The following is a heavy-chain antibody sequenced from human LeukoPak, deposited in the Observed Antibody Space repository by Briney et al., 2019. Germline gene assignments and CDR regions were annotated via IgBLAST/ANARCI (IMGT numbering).Heavy chain of an antibody. CDR2: MYYTGST. D-gene: IGHD5-18*01. CDR1: GFTFRSYS. Sequence: PGGSLRLSCAASGFTFRSYSMHWVRQAPGKGLEWIAIMYYTGSTYYNPPLKSRVSISVDTSRNQFSLKLTSVTAADTAVYYCARHRIQPPVLMDVWGQGTTVTVSS. J-gene: IGHJ6*02. V-gene: IGHV4-39*01. CDR3: ARHRIQPPVLMDV.